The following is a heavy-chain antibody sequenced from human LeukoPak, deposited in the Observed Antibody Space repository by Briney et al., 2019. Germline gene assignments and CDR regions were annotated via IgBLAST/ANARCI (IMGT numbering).Heavy chain of an antibody. CDR3: ARHVDGTGLDY. CDR1: GYSFTSYW. Sequence: GESLRISCKGSGYSFTSYWISWVHQMPGKGLEWMGRIDPADSYINYSPSFQGQVAFSAEKSISTAYLQWSSLKASDTAMYYCARHVDGTGLDYWGQGTLVTVSS. D-gene: IGHD6-19*01. J-gene: IGHJ4*02. CDR2: IDPADSYI. V-gene: IGHV5-10-1*04.